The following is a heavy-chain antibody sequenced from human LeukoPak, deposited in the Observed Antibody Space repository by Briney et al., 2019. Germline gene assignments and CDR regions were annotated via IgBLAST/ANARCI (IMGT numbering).Heavy chain of an antibody. D-gene: IGHD3-16*02. Sequence: KPGGSLRLSCAASGFTLSDYYMSWIRQAPGKGLEWVSYISSSGSTIYYADSVKGRFTISRDNAKNSLYLQMNSLRAEDTAVYYCARGSTYYDYVWGSYRHGYFDYWGQGTLVTVSS. CDR1: GFTLSDYY. J-gene: IGHJ4*02. V-gene: IGHV3-11*01. CDR3: ARGSTYYDYVWGSYRHGYFDY. CDR2: ISSSGSTI.